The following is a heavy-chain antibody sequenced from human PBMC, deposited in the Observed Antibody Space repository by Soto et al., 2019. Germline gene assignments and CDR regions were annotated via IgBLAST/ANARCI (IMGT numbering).Heavy chain of an antibody. CDR1: GGSISSYY. D-gene: IGHD6-13*01. CDR2: IYYSGST. J-gene: IGHJ5*02. CDR3: ARVRVIAAAPTWWFVP. Sequence: QVQLQESGPGLVKPSETLSLTCTVSGGSISSYYWSWIRQPPGKGLEWIGYIYYSGSTNYNPSLKSRVTISVDTSKNQFSLKLSSVTAADTAVYYCARVRVIAAAPTWWFVPWGQGTLVTVSS. V-gene: IGHV4-59*01.